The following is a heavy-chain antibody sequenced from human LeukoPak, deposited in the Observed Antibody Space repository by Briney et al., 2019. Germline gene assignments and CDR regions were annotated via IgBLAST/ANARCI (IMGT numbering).Heavy chain of an antibody. J-gene: IGHJ4*02. D-gene: IGHD2-15*01. Sequence: PGGSLRLSCAASGFTFDDYAMHWVRQAPGKGLEWVSGISWNSGSIGYADSVKGRFTISRDNAKNSLYLQMNSLRVEDTALYYCAKDTGRYCSGGSCYGGGFDYWGQGTLVTVSS. CDR2: ISWNSGSI. CDR3: AKDTGRYCSGGSCYGGGFDY. V-gene: IGHV3-9*01. CDR1: GFTFDDYA.